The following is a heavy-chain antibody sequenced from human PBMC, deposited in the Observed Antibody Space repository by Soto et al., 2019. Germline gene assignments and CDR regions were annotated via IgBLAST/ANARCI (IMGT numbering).Heavy chain of an antibody. J-gene: IGHJ6*02. CDR2: IIPILGIT. CDR3: ARGETDCSGGSCYPQETGYYYYYGMDV. CDR1: GGTFSSYT. D-gene: IGHD2-15*01. V-gene: IGHV1-69*02. Sequence: QVQLVQSGAEVKKPGSSVKVSCKASGGTFSSYTISWVRQAPGQGLEWMGRIIPILGITNYAQKFQGRVTITADKSTRTAYMELSSLRSEDTAVYCCARGETDCSGGSCYPQETGYYYYYGMDVWGQGTTVTVS.